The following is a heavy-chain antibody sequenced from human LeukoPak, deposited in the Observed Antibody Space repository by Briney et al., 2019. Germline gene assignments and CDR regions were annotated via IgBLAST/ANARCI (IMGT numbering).Heavy chain of an antibody. CDR1: GGSIISGSYY. Sequence: SETLSLTCTVSGGSIISGSYYWSWIRQPAGKGLEWIGRIHTSGSTNYNPSLKSRVTISVDRSKTQFSLELSSVTAADTAVYYCARGGGYDAFDIWGQGVMVTVSS. V-gene: IGHV4-61*02. J-gene: IGHJ3*02. CDR2: IHTSGST. CDR3: ARGGGYDAFDI. D-gene: IGHD3-22*01.